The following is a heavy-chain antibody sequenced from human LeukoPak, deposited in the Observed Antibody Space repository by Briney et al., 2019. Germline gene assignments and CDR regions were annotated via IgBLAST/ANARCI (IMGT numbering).Heavy chain of an antibody. CDR2: INAGNGNT. J-gene: IGHJ4*02. Sequence: ASVKVSCKASGYTFTSYAMHWVRQAPGQRLEWMGWINAGNGNTKYSQKFQGRVTITRDTSASTAYMELSSLRSEDTAVYYCARDLVSKIVSSGWYSESFGYYFDYWGQGTLVTVSS. D-gene: IGHD6-19*01. CDR3: ARDLVSKIVSSGWYSESFGYYFDY. CDR1: GYTFTSYA. V-gene: IGHV1-3*01.